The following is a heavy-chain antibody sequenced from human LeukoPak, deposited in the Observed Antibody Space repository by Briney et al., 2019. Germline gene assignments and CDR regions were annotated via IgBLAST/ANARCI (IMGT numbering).Heavy chain of an antibody. CDR2: FYYTGST. Sequence: SETLSLTCTVSGGSFSSGSYYWSWIRQPPGKGLEWIGYFYYTGSTNYNPSLKSRVTISVDTSKNQFSLTLSSVTAADTAVYYCARTEAYYYGMDVWGQGTTVTVSS. V-gene: IGHV4-61*01. CDR3: ARTEAYYYGMDV. CDR1: GGSFSSGSYY. J-gene: IGHJ6*02.